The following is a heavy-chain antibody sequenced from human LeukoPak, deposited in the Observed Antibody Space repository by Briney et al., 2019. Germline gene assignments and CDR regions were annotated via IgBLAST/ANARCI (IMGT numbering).Heavy chain of an antibody. V-gene: IGHV1-69*13. CDR2: IIPIFGTA. D-gene: IGHD4-23*01. J-gene: IGHJ6*02. Sequence: SVKVSCKASGYTFTSYDINWVRQAPGQGLEWMGGIIPIFGTANYAQKFQGRVTITADESTSTAYMELSSLRSEDTAVYYCATRSHGGNSGYYYYYGMDVWGQGTTVTVSS. CDR3: ATRSHGGNSGYYYYYGMDV. CDR1: GYTFTSYD.